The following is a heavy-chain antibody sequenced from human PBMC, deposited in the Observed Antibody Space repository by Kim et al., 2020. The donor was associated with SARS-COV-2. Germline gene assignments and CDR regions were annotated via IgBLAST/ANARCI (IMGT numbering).Heavy chain of an antibody. CDR1: GYSFSSYW. J-gene: IGHJ4*02. V-gene: IGHV5-10-1*01. Sequence: GESLKISCKGSGYSFSSYWISWVRQMPGKGLEWLGKIDPSDSYTNYSPSFQGRVTISADKSISTAYLQLSSLKASDTAMYYCARQWVQDYWGQGTLVTVSS. CDR3: ARQWVQDY. D-gene: IGHD1-26*01. CDR2: IDPSDSYT.